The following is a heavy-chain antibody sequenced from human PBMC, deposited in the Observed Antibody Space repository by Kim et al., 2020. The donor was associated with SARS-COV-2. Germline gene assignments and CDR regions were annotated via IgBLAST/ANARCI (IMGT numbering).Heavy chain of an antibody. D-gene: IGHD3-22*01. CDR3: AREADDSSGSPYGNDV. V-gene: IGHV3-21*01. CDR1: GFRFSFYS. Sequence: GGSLRLSCAASGFRFSFYSMNWVRQTPGKGLEWVSSISSSSTYIYYADSVKGRFTISRDNAKNSLYLQMNSLRAEDTAVYYCAREADDSSGSPYGNDVWG. J-gene: IGHJ6*01. CDR2: ISSSSTYI.